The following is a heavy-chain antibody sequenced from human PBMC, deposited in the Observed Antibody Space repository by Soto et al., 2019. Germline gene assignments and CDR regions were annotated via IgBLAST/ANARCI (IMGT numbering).Heavy chain of an antibody. CDR3: ARRGGDMGTAFDH. D-gene: IGHD3-16*01. CDR1: GGSISSSSYY. V-gene: IGHV4-39*01. J-gene: IGHJ4*02. CDR2: IYYSGST. Sequence: SETLSLTCTVSGGSISSSSYYWGWIRQPPGKGLEWIGYIYYSGSTYYNPSLKSRVTISVDTSKNQFSLKLSSVTAADTAVYYCARRGGDMGTAFDHWGQGTLVTVS.